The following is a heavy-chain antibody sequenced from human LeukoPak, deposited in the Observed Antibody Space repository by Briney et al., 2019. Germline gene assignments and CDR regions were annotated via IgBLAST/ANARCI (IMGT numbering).Heavy chain of an antibody. D-gene: IGHD4-23*01. J-gene: IGHJ4*02. Sequence: GGSLRLSCAASGFTFSNYRMHWVRQAPGKGLLWVSRITSDGSTSDYADSVMGRFTMSRDNAKNTVYLHMNSLGAEDTAVYYCATSSYGGNFGLFDYWGQGILVTVSS. CDR1: GFTFSNYR. V-gene: IGHV3-74*01. CDR3: ATSSYGGNFGLFDY. CDR2: ITSDGSTS.